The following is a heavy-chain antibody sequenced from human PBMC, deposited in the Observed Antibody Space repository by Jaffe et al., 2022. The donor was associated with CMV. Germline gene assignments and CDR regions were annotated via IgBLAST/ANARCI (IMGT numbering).Heavy chain of an antibody. CDR1: GGSISSYY. D-gene: IGHD6-13*01. CDR2: IYYSGST. CDR3: ARALVEADAFDI. V-gene: IGHV4-59*01. Sequence: QVQLQESGPGLVKPSETLSLTCTVSGGSISSYYWSWIRQPPGKGLEWIGYIYYSGSTNYNPSLKSRVTISVDTSKNQFSLKLSSVTAADTAVYYCARALVEADAFDIWGQGTMVTVSS. J-gene: IGHJ3*02.